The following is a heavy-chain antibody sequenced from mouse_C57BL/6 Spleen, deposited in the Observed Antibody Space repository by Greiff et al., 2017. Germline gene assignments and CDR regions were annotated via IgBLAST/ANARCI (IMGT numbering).Heavy chain of an antibody. CDR2: INYDGSST. CDR3: ARVNYDYPFAY. J-gene: IGHJ3*01. Sequence: EVHLVESEGGLVQPGSSMKLSCTASGFTFSDYYMAWVRQVPEKGLEWVANINYDGSSTYYLDSLKSRFIISRDNAKNILYLQMSSLKSEDTATYYCARVNYDYPFAYWGQGTLVTVSA. V-gene: IGHV5-16*01. CDR1: GFTFSDYY. D-gene: IGHD2-4*01.